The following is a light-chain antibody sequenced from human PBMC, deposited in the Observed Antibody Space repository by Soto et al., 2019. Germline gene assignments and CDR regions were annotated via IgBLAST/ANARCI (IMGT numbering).Light chain of an antibody. V-gene: IGKV3-20*01. CDR2: DAS. CDR3: QQYGSSPRT. J-gene: IGKJ5*01. CDR1: QSVSSSC. Sequence: EVVLTQSPGTLSLSPGERATLSCRASQSVSSSCLAWYQQNPGQAPRLLIYDASSRATGIPDRFSGSGSGTDFTLTISRLEPEDFAMYYCQQYGSSPRTFGQGTRLEIK.